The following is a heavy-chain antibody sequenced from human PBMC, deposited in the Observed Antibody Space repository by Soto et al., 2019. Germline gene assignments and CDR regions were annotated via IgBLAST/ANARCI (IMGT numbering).Heavy chain of an antibody. J-gene: IGHJ6*02. CDR2: IIPMFGTA. Sequence: QXQLVQSGAEVKKPGSSVKVSCKASGGTFSSYAISWVRQXPGQGXXWMGGIIPMFGTANNAQKFQGRVTITADESTSTAYMELSSLRSEDTAVYYCAKNTAMAGGYYGMDVWGQGTTVTVSS. CDR3: AKNTAMAGGYYGMDV. D-gene: IGHD5-18*01. CDR1: GGTFSSYA. V-gene: IGHV1-69*01.